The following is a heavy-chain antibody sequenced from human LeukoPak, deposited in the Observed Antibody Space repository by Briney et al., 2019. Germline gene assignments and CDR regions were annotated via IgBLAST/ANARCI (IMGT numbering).Heavy chain of an antibody. CDR1: GXSISSYY. D-gene: IGHD1-1*01. CDR3: ARAHKLNAFDI. CDR2: IYYSGST. V-gene: IGHV4-59*01. Sequence: PSEALSLTCIVSGXSISSYYWSWIRQPLGGGLEWIGYIYYSGSTNYNPSLKSRVTISVDTSKNQFSLKLSSVTAADTALYYCARAHKLNAFDIWGQGTMVTVSS. J-gene: IGHJ3*02.